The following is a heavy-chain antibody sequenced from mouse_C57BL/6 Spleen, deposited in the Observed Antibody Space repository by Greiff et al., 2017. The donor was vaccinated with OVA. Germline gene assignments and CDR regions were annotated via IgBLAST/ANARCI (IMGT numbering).Heavy chain of an antibody. CDR1: GYTFTSYW. CDR2: IHPYSGST. Sequence: QVQLQQPGAELVKPGASVKLSCKASGYTFTSYWMHWVQQSPGQGLEWIGMIHPYSGSTNYNEKFKSKATLTVDKSSSTAYMQLSSLTSEDSAVYYCARDNNVSYAMDYWGQGTSVTVSS. V-gene: IGHV1-64*01. J-gene: IGHJ4*01. CDR3: ARDNNVSYAMDY. D-gene: IGHD6-1*01.